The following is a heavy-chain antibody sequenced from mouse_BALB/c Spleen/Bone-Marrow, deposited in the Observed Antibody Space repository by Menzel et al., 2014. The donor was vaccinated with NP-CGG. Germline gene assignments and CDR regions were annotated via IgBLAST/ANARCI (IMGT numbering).Heavy chain of an antibody. D-gene: IGHD2-3*01. Sequence: EVQRVESGGGLVQPKGSLKLSCAASGFTFNTYAMNWVRRAPGKGLEWVARIRSKSNNYATYYADSVKDRFTVSRDDSQSMLFLQMNNLKTEDTAMYYCVRSDDGCFAYWGRGTLVTVSA. J-gene: IGHJ3*01. CDR3: VRSDDGCFAY. V-gene: IGHV10-1*02. CDR1: GFTFNTYA. CDR2: IRSKSNNYAT.